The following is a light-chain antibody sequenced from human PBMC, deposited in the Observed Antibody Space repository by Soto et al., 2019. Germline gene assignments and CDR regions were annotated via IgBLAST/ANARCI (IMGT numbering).Light chain of an antibody. CDR3: RQRFNWPLT. V-gene: IGKV3-11*01. Sequence: EIVMTQSPATLSVSPGERAPLSCRASQTVGRSLAWYPQKPGQAPRLLISDASNRATGIPARFSGSGSGTDFTLTVSSLESEDFAIYFCRQRFNWPLTFGQGTRLEI. CDR2: DAS. J-gene: IGKJ5*01. CDR1: QTVGRS.